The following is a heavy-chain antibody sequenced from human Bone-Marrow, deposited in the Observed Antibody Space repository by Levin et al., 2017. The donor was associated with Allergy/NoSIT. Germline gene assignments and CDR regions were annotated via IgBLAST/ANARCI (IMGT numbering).Heavy chain of an antibody. J-gene: IGHJ4*02. V-gene: IGHV3-23*01. CDR1: GISFSAYG. CDR2: ISGRNDNT. D-gene: IGHD3-22*01. Sequence: GGSLRLSCAASGISFSAYGMGWVRQAPGKGLEWVSSISGRNDNTYYADSVKGRFTISRDTSKNTLFLQMNSLRAEDTAVYFCAKDLLPYDSSGYCNVPFGDWGQGTLVTVSS. CDR3: AKDLLPYDSSGYCNVPFGD.